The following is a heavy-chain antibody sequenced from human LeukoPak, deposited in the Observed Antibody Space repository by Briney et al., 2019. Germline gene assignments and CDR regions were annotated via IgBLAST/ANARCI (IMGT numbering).Heavy chain of an antibody. CDR2: IYPGDSDT. CDR3: ARHQFSASGDYAFDI. Sequence: GESLKISCKGSGYSFTSYCIGWVRQMPGKGLEWMGIIYPGDSDTRYSPSFQGQVTISADKSISTAYLQWSSLKASDTAMYYCARHQFSASGDYAFDIWGQGTMVTVSS. V-gene: IGHV5-51*01. J-gene: IGHJ3*02. D-gene: IGHD3-10*01. CDR1: GYSFTSYC.